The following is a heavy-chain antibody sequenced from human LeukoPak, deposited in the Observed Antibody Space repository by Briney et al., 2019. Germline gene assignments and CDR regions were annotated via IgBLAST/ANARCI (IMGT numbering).Heavy chain of an antibody. CDR1: GFTFNTYA. CDR2: ISGSGGST. J-gene: IGHJ4*02. D-gene: IGHD1-26*01. Sequence: GGSLRLSCAASGFTFNTYAMSWVRQAPGKGLEWVSVISGSGGSTYYADSVKGHFTISRDNSKNTLYLQMNSLRAEDAVVYYCAKGASSSSAPLSGSHLFDYWGQGTLVTVSS. CDR3: AKGASSSSAPLSGSHLFDY. V-gene: IGHV3-23*01.